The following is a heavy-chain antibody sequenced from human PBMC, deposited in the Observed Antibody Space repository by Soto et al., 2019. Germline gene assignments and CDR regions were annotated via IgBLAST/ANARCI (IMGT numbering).Heavy chain of an antibody. CDR3: ARVGIRLIPADLGGGYHFQGLDV. V-gene: IGHV1-69*01. D-gene: IGHD2-2*01. CDR2: IVPMSGGP. Sequence: QVQLVQSAAEVKKPGSSVKISCKASGETFINYSFSWMRQAPGQGLEWMGGIVPMSGGPNSAEKFHDRLTITADRSTGTVTMQLSRFTSDDTAVYYCARVGIRLIPADLGGGYHFQGLDVWGEGTKVTVS. CDR1: GETFINYS. J-gene: IGHJ6*02.